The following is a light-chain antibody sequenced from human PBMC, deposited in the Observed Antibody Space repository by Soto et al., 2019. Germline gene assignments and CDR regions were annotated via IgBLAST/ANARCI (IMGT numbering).Light chain of an antibody. J-gene: IGLJ1*01. V-gene: IGLV2-14*01. CDR1: SSDVGGYNY. Sequence: QSALTQPASVSGSPGQSITISCTGTSSDVGGYNYVSWYQQHPGKAPKLMIYDVSNRPSGVSNRFSGSKSGNTASLTISGHQADDDSDYYCSSYTSSSTPYVFGTGTKLTVL. CDR2: DVS. CDR3: SSYTSSSTPYV.